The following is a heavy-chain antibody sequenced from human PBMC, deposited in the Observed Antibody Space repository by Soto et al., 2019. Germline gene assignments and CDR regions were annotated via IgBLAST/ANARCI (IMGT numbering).Heavy chain of an antibody. D-gene: IGHD3-22*01. CDR3: AKAIDYYDSSGTVGYYYYGMDV. Sequence: GGSLRLSCAASGFTFSSYAMSWVRQAPGKGLEWVSAISGSGGSTYYADSVKGRFTISRDNSKNTLYLQMNSLRAEDTAVYYCAKAIDYYDSSGTVGYYYYGMDVWGQGTTVTVSS. CDR2: ISGSGGST. J-gene: IGHJ6*02. V-gene: IGHV3-23*01. CDR1: GFTFSSYA.